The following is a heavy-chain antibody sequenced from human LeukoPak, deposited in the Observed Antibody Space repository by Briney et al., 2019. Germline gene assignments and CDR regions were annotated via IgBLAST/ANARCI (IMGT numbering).Heavy chain of an antibody. V-gene: IGHV5-10-1*01. J-gene: IGHJ6*04. CDR2: IDPSDSYI. D-gene: IGHD3-16*01. CDR3: ARQGETEKYYYYAMDV. CDR1: GYSFTTYW. Sequence: GESLKISCKGSGYSFTTYWINWVRQMPGKGLEWMGRIDPSDSYIKYSPSFQGLVTISADKSISTAYLQWNSLKASDTALYFWARQGETEKYYYYAMDVWGKGTSVTVPS.